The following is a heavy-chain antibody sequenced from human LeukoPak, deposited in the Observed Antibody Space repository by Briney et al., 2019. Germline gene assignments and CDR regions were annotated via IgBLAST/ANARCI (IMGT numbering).Heavy chain of an antibody. D-gene: IGHD4-17*01. CDR3: ARGSHYGDYDDP. CDR1: GYTFTGYY. V-gene: IGHV1-8*02. CDR2: MNPNSGNT. J-gene: IGHJ5*02. Sequence: ASVKVSCKASGYTFTGYYMHWVRQAPGQGLEWMGWMNPNSGNTGYARKFQGRVTMTRNTSISTAYMELSSLRSEDTAVYYCARGSHYGDYDDPWGQGTLVTVSS.